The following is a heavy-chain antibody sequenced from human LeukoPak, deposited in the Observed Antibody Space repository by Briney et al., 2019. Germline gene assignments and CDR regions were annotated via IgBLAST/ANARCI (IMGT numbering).Heavy chain of an antibody. CDR3: ARDRGYCTNGVCPDY. V-gene: IGHV4-39*02. CDR1: GGSISSSNYY. D-gene: IGHD2-8*01. J-gene: IGHJ4*02. CDR2: IYYSGST. Sequence: SETLSLTCTVSGGSISSSNYYWGWIRQPPGKGLEWIGSIYYSGSTYYNPSLKSRVTISVDTSKNQFSLKLSSVAAADTAVYYCARDRGYCTNGVCPDYWGQGTLVTVSS.